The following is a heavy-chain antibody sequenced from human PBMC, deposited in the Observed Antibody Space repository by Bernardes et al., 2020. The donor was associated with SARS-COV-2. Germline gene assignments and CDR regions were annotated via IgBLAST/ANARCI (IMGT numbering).Heavy chain of an antibody. V-gene: IGHV4-61*01. D-gene: IGHD3-22*01. CDR1: GGSVSSGRYH. CDR3: ARSPFDSSAFF. J-gene: IGHJ4*02. Sequence: SEALSLTCTVSGGSVSSGRYHWSWLLQSPGKGLEWIGNFYYSGSTTYNPSLKSRVTISKDTSKNQISLQLSSVTAADTALYYCARSPFDSSAFFWGQGTLVTVSS. CDR2: FYYSGST.